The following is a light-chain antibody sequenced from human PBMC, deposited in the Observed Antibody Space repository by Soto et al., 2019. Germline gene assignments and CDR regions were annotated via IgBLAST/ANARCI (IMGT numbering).Light chain of an antibody. CDR1: QTISSW. Sequence: DIQMTQSPSSLSASVGDRVTITFRSSQTISSWLAWYQQKPGKAPKLLIYKASTLKSGVPSRFSGSGSGTEFTLTISSLQPDDFATYYCQQYNGYSTWTFGQGTKVDIK. V-gene: IGKV1-5*03. J-gene: IGKJ1*01. CDR3: QQYNGYSTWT. CDR2: KAS.